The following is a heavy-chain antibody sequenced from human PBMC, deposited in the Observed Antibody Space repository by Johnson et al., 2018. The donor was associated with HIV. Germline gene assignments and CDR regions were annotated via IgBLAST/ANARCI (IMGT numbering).Heavy chain of an antibody. Sequence: QEQLVESGGGLVQPGGSLRVSCVTSGFTFTNYWMSWVRQAPGKGLEWVAFIQYDDNNEYYADSVKGRFTMSRDISKNTVHLQMNSLRVDDTALYYCAKEAPGRWDLPVWAAIDIWGQGTMVTVSS. CDR3: AKEAPGRWDLPVWAAIDI. J-gene: IGHJ3*02. CDR1: GFTFTNYW. CDR2: IQYDDNNE. D-gene: IGHD3-16*01. V-gene: IGHV3-30*02.